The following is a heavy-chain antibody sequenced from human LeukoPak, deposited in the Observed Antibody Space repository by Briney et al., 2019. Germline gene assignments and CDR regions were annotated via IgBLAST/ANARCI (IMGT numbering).Heavy chain of an antibody. V-gene: IGHV3-74*01. CDR3: ARGPIFGYNWFDP. CDR1: GFTFSSCW. J-gene: IGHJ5*02. D-gene: IGHD3-3*01. Sequence: GGSLRLSCAASGFTFSSCWMHWVRQAPGKGLLYVSRINSDGSSTDYADSVKGRFTISRDNAKNTLYLQMNSLRVEDTAVYYCARGPIFGYNWFDPWGQGTLVTVSS. CDR2: INSDGSST.